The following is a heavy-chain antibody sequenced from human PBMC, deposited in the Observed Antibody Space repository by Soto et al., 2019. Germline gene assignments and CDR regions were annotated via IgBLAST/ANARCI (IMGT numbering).Heavy chain of an antibody. J-gene: IGHJ4*02. D-gene: IGHD5-12*01. CDR3: ASVAI. CDR2: MKPDGSEK. V-gene: IGHV3-7*01. Sequence: EVQLVESGGGLVRPGGSLRLSCAASGFIFNNYWMSWVRQAPGKGLEWVANMKPDGSEKNYVDSVKGRFTISRDNAKNSLDLQMNSLTAEDTAVYYCASVAIWGQGTLVTVSS. CDR1: GFIFNNYW.